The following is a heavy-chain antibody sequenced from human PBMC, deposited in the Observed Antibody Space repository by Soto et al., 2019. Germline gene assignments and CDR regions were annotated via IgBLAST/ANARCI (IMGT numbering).Heavy chain of an antibody. CDR3: WINDGDGSTNC. CDR1: GYTFTSYG. CDR2: IASHAGST. Sequence: QVQLIQSAPEVKRPGASVRVSCRASGYTFTSYGLNWVRRAPGQGLEWMGRIASHAGSTVSAQSFQGRLTLTRDTFVNTGYLGLGAVTSGDTCLYFCWINDGDGSTNCWGKGTLVTVSS. V-gene: IGHV1-18*04. D-gene: IGHD2-2*01. J-gene: IGHJ4*02.